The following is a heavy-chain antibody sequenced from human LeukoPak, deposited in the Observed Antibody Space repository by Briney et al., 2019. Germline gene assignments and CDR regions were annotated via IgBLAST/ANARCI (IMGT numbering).Heavy chain of an antibody. Sequence: NPSQTLSLTCNVSGGSISSGGYYWSWIWQPPGKGLEWIGYIYHSGSTYYNPSLRSRVTISVDRSKNQFSLKLSSVTAADTAVYYCARAPYSSYGDYWGQGTLVTVSS. CDR1: GGSISSGGYY. V-gene: IGHV4-30-2*01. J-gene: IGHJ4*02. D-gene: IGHD3-22*01. CDR3: ARAPYSSYGDY. CDR2: IYHSGST.